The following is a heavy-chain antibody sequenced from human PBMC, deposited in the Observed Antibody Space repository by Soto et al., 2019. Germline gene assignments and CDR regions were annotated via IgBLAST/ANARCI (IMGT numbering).Heavy chain of an antibody. Sequence: GGSLRFSCAASGFTFSSYSMNWVRQAPGKGLEWVSSISSSSSYIYYADSVKGRFTISRDNAKNSLYLQMNSLRAEDTAVYYCARDWRPKNQRYFDWLPRKNYYYYGMDVWGQGTTVTVSS. J-gene: IGHJ6*02. CDR3: ARDWRPKNQRYFDWLPRKNYYYYGMDV. D-gene: IGHD3-9*01. CDR2: ISSSSSYI. CDR1: GFTFSSYS. V-gene: IGHV3-21*01.